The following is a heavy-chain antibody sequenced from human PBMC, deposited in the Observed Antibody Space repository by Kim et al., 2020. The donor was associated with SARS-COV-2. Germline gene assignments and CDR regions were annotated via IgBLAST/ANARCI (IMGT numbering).Heavy chain of an antibody. Sequence: GGSLRLSCAASGFTFSSYGMHWVRQAPGKGLEWVAVIWYDGSNKYYADSVKGRFTISRDNSKNTLYLQMNSLRAEDTAVYYCAKDKPGGSTQFAGMDVWGQGTTVTVSS. J-gene: IGHJ6*02. CDR3: AKDKPGGSTQFAGMDV. V-gene: IGHV3-33*06. D-gene: IGHD1-1*01. CDR1: GFTFSSYG. CDR2: IWYDGSNK.